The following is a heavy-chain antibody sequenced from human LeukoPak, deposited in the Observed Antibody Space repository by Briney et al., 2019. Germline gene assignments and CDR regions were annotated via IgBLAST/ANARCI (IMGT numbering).Heavy chain of an antibody. CDR3: ARENYYGSGSYYKHYFDY. CDR2: ILPILGIA. CDR1: GGTFSSYV. D-gene: IGHD3-10*01. J-gene: IGHJ4*02. V-gene: IGHV1-69*04. Sequence: SVKVTRKASGGTFSSYVFSWLRQPPGQGLEGMGRILPILGIANYAQKFQGRVTITADKSTSTAYMELSSLRSEDTAVYYCARENYYGSGSYYKHYFDYWGQGTLVTVSS.